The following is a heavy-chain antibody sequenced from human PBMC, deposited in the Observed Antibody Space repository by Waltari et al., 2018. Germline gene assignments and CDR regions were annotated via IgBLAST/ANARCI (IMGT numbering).Heavy chain of an antibody. CDR2: FDPEDGET. CDR1: GYTLTELS. Sequence: QVQLVQSGAEVKKPGASVKVSCKVSGYTLTELSMHWVRQAPGKGLEWMGGFDPEDGETIYAQKFQGRVTMTEDTSTDTAYMELSSLRSEDTAVYHCATRSAAGEPPHYYYYMDVWGKGTTVTISS. D-gene: IGHD6-13*01. J-gene: IGHJ6*03. V-gene: IGHV1-24*01. CDR3: ATRSAAGEPPHYYYYMDV.